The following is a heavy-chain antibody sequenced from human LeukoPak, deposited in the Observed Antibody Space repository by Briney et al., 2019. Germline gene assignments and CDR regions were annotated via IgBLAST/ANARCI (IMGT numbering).Heavy chain of an antibody. V-gene: IGHV4-61*08. CDR1: GGSISSGDYY. CDR3: ARLITFGGGIAY. D-gene: IGHD3-16*01. J-gene: IGHJ4*02. Sequence: SETLSLTCTVSGGSISSGDYYWSWIRQPPGKGLEWIGEIYHSGSTNYNPSLKSRVTISVDTSKNQFSLKLSSVTAADTAVYYCARLITFGGGIAYWGQGTLVTVSS. CDR2: IYHSGST.